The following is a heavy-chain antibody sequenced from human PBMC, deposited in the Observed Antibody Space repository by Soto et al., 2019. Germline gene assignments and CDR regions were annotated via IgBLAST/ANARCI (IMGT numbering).Heavy chain of an antibody. J-gene: IGHJ2*01. CDR1: GGTFSSYT. CDR3: AGDGGGVVVPAADWYFDL. CDR2: IIPILGIA. D-gene: IGHD2-2*01. Sequence: QVQLVQSGAEVKKPGSSVKVSCKASGGTFSSYTISWVRQAPGQGLEWMGRIIPILGIANYAQKFQGRVTVSADNSTSTAYRERSSLRSEETAGYYGAGDGGGVVVPAADWYFDLWGRGTLVTVSS. V-gene: IGHV1-69*08.